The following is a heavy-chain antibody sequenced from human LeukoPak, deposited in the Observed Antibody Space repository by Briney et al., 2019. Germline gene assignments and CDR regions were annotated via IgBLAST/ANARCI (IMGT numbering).Heavy chain of an antibody. CDR3: ARRDAFDI. J-gene: IGHJ3*02. V-gene: IGHV4-39*01. CDR2: IYYSGST. Sequence: PSETLSLTCTVYGGSISSSSYYWGWIRQPPGKGLEWIGSIYYSGSTYYNPSLKSRVTISVDTSKNQFSLKLSSVTAADTAVYYCARRDAFDIWGQGTMVTVSS. CDR1: GGSISSSSYY.